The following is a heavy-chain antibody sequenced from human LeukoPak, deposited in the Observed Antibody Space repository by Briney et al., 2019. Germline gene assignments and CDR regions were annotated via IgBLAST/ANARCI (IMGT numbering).Heavy chain of an antibody. J-gene: IGHJ4*02. D-gene: IGHD3-3*01. CDR2: IYYSGRT. Sequence: PSETLSLTCSVYGGSISSYYWSSIPQPPAKGLEWVGYIYYSGRTNYNPSLKSRVTISVDTSKNQFSLKLSSVTAADTAGYYCAREYDDFWSGYVTGYRPPTYFDYWGQGTLVTVSS. CDR3: AREYDDFWSGYVTGYRPPTYFDY. CDR1: GGSISSYY. V-gene: IGHV4-59*01.